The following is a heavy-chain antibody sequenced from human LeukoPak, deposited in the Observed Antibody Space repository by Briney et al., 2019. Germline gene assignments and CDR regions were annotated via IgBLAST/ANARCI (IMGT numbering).Heavy chain of an antibody. CDR1: GGSISSSNW. CDR3: ARPLSLGYCSGGSCYGRGAWYDR. D-gene: IGHD2-15*01. J-gene: IGHJ5*02. CDR2: IYHSGST. V-gene: IGHV4-4*02. Sequence: SETLSLTCAVSGGSISSSNWWSWVRQPPGKGLEWIGQIYHSGSTNYNPSLKSRVTISVDKSKNQFSLKLRSVTAADTAVYYCARPLSLGYCSGGSCYGRGAWYDRWGQGTLVTVSS.